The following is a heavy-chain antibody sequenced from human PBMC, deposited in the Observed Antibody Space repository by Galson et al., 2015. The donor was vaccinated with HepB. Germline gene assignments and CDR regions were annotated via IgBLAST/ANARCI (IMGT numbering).Heavy chain of an antibody. V-gene: IGHV3-15*01. CDR2: IKSKTDGGTT. CDR1: GFTFTTYT. Sequence: SLRLSCAASGFTFTTYTMSWVRQAPGKGLEWVGRIKSKTDGGTTDYEAPVKARFTISRDDSKNTLYLQMNSLKTEDTAVYYCTTDASSAYYYGYYYGMDVWGQGTTVTVSS. D-gene: IGHD3-22*01. CDR3: TTDASSAYYYGYYYGMDV. J-gene: IGHJ6*02.